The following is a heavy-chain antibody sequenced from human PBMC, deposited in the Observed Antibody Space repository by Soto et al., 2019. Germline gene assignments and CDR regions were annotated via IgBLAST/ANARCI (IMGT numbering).Heavy chain of an antibody. Sequence: ASVKVSCKASGDTFSSYAISWVRQAPGQGLEWMGGIIPIFGTANYAQKFQGRVTITADESTSTAYMELSSLRSEDTAVYYCARGFTIAAAGVDYYYAMDVWGQGTTVTASS. CDR2: IIPIFGTA. D-gene: IGHD6-13*01. CDR3: ARGFTIAAAGVDYYYAMDV. J-gene: IGHJ6*02. CDR1: GDTFSSYA. V-gene: IGHV1-69*13.